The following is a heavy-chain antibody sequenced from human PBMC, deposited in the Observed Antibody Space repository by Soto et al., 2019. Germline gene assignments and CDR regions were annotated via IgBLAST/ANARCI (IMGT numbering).Heavy chain of an antibody. V-gene: IGHV3-30*18. J-gene: IGHJ4*02. CDR1: GFTFSSYG. CDR3: AKDVGGYCGDDDYPDYYFDY. Sequence: QVQLVESGGGVVQPGRSLRLSCAASGFTFSSYGMHWVRQAPGKGLEWVAVISYDGSNKYYADSVKGRFTISRDNSKNTLHLQMNSLRAEDTAVYYGAKDVGGYCGDDDYPDYYFDYWGQGTLVTVSS. D-gene: IGHD2-21*02. CDR2: ISYDGSNK.